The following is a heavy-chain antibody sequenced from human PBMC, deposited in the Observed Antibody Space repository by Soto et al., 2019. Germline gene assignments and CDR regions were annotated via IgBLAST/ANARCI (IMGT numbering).Heavy chain of an antibody. V-gene: IGHV1-8*01. CDR1: GYTFTSYD. CDR2: MNPNSGNT. D-gene: IGHD3-10*01. J-gene: IGHJ5*02. Sequence: ASVKVSCKASGYTFTSYDINWVRQATGQGLEWMGWMNPNSGNTGYAQKFQGRVTMTRNTSISTAYMELSSLRSEDTAVYYCTLNAYGSGSYSWFDPWGQGTLVTVS. CDR3: TLNAYGSGSYSWFDP.